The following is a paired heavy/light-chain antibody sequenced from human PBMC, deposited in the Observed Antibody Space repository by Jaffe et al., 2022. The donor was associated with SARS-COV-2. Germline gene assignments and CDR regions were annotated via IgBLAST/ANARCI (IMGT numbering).Heavy chain of an antibody. CDR2: VSGSGGSA. Sequence: EVQLLESGGGLVQPGGSLRLSCAASGFTFSIYAMSWVRQAPGKGLEWVSAVSGSGGSAYYADSVKGRFTISRDNSKNTLYLQMNSLRAEDTAVYYCAKEAVTGQLLLQTFPDYWGQGTLVTVSS. D-gene: IGHD6-19*01. V-gene: IGHV3-23*01. CDR3: AKEAVTGQLLLQTFPDY. CDR1: GFTFSIYA. J-gene: IGHJ4*02.
Light chain of an antibody. V-gene: IGKV5-2*01. CDR2: EAT. CDR1: QDIDDD. J-gene: IGKJ2*01. Sequence: ETTLTQSPAFMSATPGDKVSISCKASQDIDDDMNWYQQKPGEAAIFIVQEATTLVPGTPSRFSGSGYGTDFTLTINNIESEDAAYYFCLQHDNFPYTFGQGTKLEIK. CDR3: LQHDNFPYT.